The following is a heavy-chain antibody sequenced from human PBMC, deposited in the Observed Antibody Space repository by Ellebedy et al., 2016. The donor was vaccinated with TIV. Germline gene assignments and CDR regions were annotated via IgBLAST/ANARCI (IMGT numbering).Heavy chain of an antibody. CDR3: ARRQAEQWLVPEYFQH. Sequence: SETLSLTXTVSGGSISSSSYYWGWIRQPPGKGLEWIGSIYYSGSTYYNPSLKSRVTISVDTSKNQFSLKLSSVTAADTAVYYCARRQAEQWLVPEYFQHWGQGTLVTVSS. CDR1: GGSISSSSYY. V-gene: IGHV4-39*01. D-gene: IGHD6-19*01. CDR2: IYYSGST. J-gene: IGHJ1*01.